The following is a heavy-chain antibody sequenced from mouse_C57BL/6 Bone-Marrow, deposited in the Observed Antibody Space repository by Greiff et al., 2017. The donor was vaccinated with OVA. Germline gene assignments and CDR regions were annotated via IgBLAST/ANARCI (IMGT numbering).Heavy chain of an antibody. Sequence: VQLQQSGPELVKPGASVKIPCKASGYTFTDYNMDWVKQSHGKSLEWIGDINPNNGGTIYNQKFKGKATLTVDKSSSTACMELRSLTSEDTAVYYCARSGTRRDYAMDYWGQGTSVTVSS. V-gene: IGHV1-18*01. D-gene: IGHD3-1*01. CDR3: ARSGTRRDYAMDY. J-gene: IGHJ4*01. CDR2: INPNNGGT. CDR1: GYTFTDYN.